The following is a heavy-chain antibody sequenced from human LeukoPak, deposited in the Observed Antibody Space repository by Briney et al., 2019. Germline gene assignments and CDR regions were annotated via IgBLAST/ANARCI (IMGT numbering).Heavy chain of an antibody. CDR1: EFTFSSYG. V-gene: IGHV3-23*01. D-gene: IGHD6-19*01. J-gene: IGHJ4*02. Sequence: GGSLRLSCVTSEFTFSSYGMSWVRQALGKGLEWVSGISSSGGSTYYADSVKGRFTISRDDSKNTVYLQMNRLRADDTALYYCAKDRQWLGQRPSNFDYWGQGTLVTVSS. CDR3: AKDRQWLGQRPSNFDY. CDR2: ISSSGGST.